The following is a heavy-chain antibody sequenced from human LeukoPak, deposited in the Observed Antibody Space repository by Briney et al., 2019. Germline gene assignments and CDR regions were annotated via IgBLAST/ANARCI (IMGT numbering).Heavy chain of an antibody. D-gene: IGHD3-16*01. CDR3: ARDFGLTYPPGWYYYYGMDV. V-gene: IGHV1-46*01. CDR2: INPSGGST. CDR1: GYTFTSYY. Sequence: ASVKVSCKASGYTFTSYYMHWVRQAPGQGLEWMGIINPSGGSTSYAQKFQGRVTMTRDTSTSTVYMELSSLRSEDTAVYYCARDFGLTYPPGWYYYYGMDVWGQGTTVTVSS. J-gene: IGHJ6*02.